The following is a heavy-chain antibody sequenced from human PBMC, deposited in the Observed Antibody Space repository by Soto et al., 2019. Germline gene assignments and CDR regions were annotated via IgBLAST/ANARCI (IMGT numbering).Heavy chain of an antibody. CDR3: ARRITMVRGVINWFDP. CDR1: GYTFTSYD. CDR2: MNPNSGNT. D-gene: IGHD3-10*01. J-gene: IGHJ5*02. V-gene: IGHV1-8*01. Sequence: QVQLVQSGAEVKKPGASVKVSCKASGYTFTSYDINWVRQATGQGLEWMGWMNPNSGNTGYAQKFQGRVTMTRNTSISTAYMELSSLRSEETAVYYCARRITMVRGVINWFDPWGQGTLVTVSS.